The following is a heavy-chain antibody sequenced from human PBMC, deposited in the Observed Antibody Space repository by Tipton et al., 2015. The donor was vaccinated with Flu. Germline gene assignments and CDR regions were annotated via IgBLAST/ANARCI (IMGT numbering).Heavy chain of an antibody. CDR3: ARGIYISSSWYVGRGDPNKNDY. CDR1: GGSINSYY. D-gene: IGHD6-13*01. V-gene: IGHV4-4*07. Sequence: TLSLTCTVSGGSINSYYWSWIRQPAGKGLEWIGSIYHTGSTYYNPSLKSRVTISVDTSKNQFSLKLSSVTAADTAVYYCARGIYISSSWYVGRGDPNKNDYWGQGTLVTVSS. CDR2: IYHTGST. J-gene: IGHJ4*02.